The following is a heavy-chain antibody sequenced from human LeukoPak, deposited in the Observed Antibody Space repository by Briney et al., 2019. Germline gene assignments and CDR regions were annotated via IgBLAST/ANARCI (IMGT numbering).Heavy chain of an antibody. CDR2: IRPDGTEK. CDR3: ARGASY. Sequence: PAGGSLRLSCAASGFTVSSNYMSWVRRAPGKGPEWVANIRPDGTEKFYVDSVKGRFTVSRDNAKNLLYLQMNSLRAEDTALYYCARGASYWGQGTLVTVSS. V-gene: IGHV3-7*04. J-gene: IGHJ4*02. CDR1: GFTVSSNY.